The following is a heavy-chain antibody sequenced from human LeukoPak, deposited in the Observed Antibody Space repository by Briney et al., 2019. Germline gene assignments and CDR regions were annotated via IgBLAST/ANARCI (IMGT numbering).Heavy chain of an antibody. V-gene: IGHV3-30*04. D-gene: IGHD3-22*01. J-gene: IGHJ4*02. CDR3: ARDGGRNYYDGSGYGKLVDY. Sequence: GRSLRLSCAASGFTFSSYAMHWVRQAPGKGLEWVAVISYDGSNKYYADSVKGRFTISRDNSKNTLYLQMNSLRAEDTAVYYCARDGGRNYYDGSGYGKLVDYWGQGTLVTVSS. CDR1: GFTFSSYA. CDR2: ISYDGSNK.